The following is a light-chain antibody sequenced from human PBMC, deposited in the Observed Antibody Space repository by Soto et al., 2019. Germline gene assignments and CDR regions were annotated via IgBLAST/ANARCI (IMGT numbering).Light chain of an antibody. CDR1: QSISSY. V-gene: IGKV1-39*01. J-gene: IGKJ3*01. CDR3: QQSYCTPRT. CDR2: AAS. Sequence: DIQMTQPPSSLSASVGDIATSTCRTRQSISSYLNWYQQKPGKAPQLLIYAASSLQSGVPSRFGVSGPGTDFTFTISSLQPDAYATYDGQQSYCTPRTFGRGTRVDVK.